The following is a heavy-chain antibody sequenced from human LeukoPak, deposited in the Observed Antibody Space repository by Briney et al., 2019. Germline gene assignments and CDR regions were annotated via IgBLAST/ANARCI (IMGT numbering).Heavy chain of an antibody. Sequence: ASVKVSCKTSGYSFSTYAMEWVRQAPGQGLEWMGWINTKTGNPTYAQGFTGRFVFSLDTSVSTAYLQISSLKAEDTAVYYCARESVKRGTARDYMDVWGKGTTVTVSS. J-gene: IGHJ6*03. V-gene: IGHV7-4-1*02. CDR2: INTKTGNP. CDR3: ARESVKRGTARDYMDV. CDR1: GYSFSTYA. D-gene: IGHD6-6*01.